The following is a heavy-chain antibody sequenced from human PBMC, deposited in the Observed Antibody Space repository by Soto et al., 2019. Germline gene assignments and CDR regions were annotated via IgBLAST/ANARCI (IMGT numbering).Heavy chain of an antibody. J-gene: IGHJ6*02. V-gene: IGHV3-30*18. D-gene: IGHD1-1*01. CDR1: GFTFSSYG. CDR3: AKDRMNQNEYYYYGMDV. CDR2: ISYDGSNK. Sequence: QVQLVESGGGVVQPGRSLRLSCAASGFTFSSYGMHWVRQAPGKGLEWVAVISYDGSNKYYADSVKGRFTISRDNSKNTLYLQMNSLRAEDTAVYYCAKDRMNQNEYYYYGMDVWGQGTTVTVSS.